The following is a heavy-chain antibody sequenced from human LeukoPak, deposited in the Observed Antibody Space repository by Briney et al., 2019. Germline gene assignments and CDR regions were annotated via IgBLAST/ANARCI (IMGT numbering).Heavy chain of an antibody. CDR1: PFSFTTYA. D-gene: IGHD3-22*01. CDR2: ISANGGST. Sequence: YPGGSLSLSCLAAPFSFTTYAMNWVRQAPGKGLEYVSTISANGGSTYYANSVKGRFTISRDNSKNTLYLQMGSLRAEDMAVYYCARDGGYDSSSHDAFDIWGQGTMVTVSS. J-gene: IGHJ3*02. CDR3: ARDGGYDSSSHDAFDI. V-gene: IGHV3-64*01.